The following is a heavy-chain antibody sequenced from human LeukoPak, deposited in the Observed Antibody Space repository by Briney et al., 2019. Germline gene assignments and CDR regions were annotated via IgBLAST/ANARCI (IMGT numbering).Heavy chain of an antibody. CDR3: ARDKEGYFDY. Sequence: GRSLRLSCAASGFTFSSYGMHWVRQAPGKGLEWVAVIWYDGSNKYYADSVKGRFTISRDNSKNTLYLQMNSLRAEDTAVYYRARDKEGYFDYWGQGTLVSVSS. J-gene: IGHJ4*02. CDR2: IWYDGSNK. CDR1: GFTFSSYG. V-gene: IGHV3-33*01.